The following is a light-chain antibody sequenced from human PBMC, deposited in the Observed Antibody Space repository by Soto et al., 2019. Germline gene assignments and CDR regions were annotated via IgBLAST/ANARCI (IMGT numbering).Light chain of an antibody. Sequence: DIQMTQSPSSLSASVGDRVTITCRASQGIGDYLAWYQQKAGKVPKLLIYGASILQSGVPSRFSGSGSGTDFTLTISSLQPEDVAAYYCQKYNSAPYTFGQGNKLEIK. V-gene: IGKV1-27*01. CDR2: GAS. CDR1: QGIGDY. CDR3: QKYNSAPYT. J-gene: IGKJ2*01.